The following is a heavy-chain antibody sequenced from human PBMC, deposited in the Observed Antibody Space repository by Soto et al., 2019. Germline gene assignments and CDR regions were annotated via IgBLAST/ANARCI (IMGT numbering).Heavy chain of an antibody. J-gene: IGHJ4*02. Sequence: QVQLVESGGGLVKPGGSLRLSCAVSGFTFSDYYMTWIRQAPGTGLEWVSYISSSTSHTNYADSVKGRFTISRDNAKKSLFLQMNSVRAEDTAVYYCARGRGAAADYFDFWGQGTLVTVSS. CDR1: GFTFSDYY. D-gene: IGHD6-13*01. CDR2: ISSSTSHT. V-gene: IGHV3-11*05. CDR3: ARGRGAAADYFDF.